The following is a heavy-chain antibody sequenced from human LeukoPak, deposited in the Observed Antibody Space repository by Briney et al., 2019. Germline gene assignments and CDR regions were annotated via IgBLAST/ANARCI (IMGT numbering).Heavy chain of an antibody. D-gene: IGHD1-26*01. Sequence: AGGSLRLSCAASGFTFDDYAMHWVRQAPGKGLEWVSGISWNSGSIGYADSVKGRFTISRDNAKNSLYLQMNSLRAEDTALYYCTTVPSSASAEYFQHWGQGTLVTVSS. V-gene: IGHV3-9*01. CDR3: TTVPSSASAEYFQH. CDR1: GFTFDDYA. J-gene: IGHJ1*01. CDR2: ISWNSGSI.